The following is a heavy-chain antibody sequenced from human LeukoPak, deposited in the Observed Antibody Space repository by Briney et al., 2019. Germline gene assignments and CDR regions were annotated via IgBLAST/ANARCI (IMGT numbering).Heavy chain of an antibody. CDR1: GYTFTNYG. CDR3: ARQGRSGSYSAFSWFDP. V-gene: IGHV1-18*01. Sequence: ASVKVSCKASGYTFTNYGISWVRQAPGQGLEWMGWISAYNGHTNYPQKLQGRVAMTRDMSTNTVYMELSSLRSEDTAVYYCARQGRSGSYSAFSWFDPWGQGTLVTVSS. CDR2: ISAYNGHT. J-gene: IGHJ5*02. D-gene: IGHD3-22*01.